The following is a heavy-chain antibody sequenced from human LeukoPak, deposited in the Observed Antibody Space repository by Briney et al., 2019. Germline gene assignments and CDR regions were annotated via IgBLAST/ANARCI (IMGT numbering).Heavy chain of an antibody. CDR1: GGTFSSYA. D-gene: IGHD5-24*01. J-gene: IGHJ4*02. Sequence: GASVKVSCKASGGTFSSYAISWVRQAPGQGLEWMGGIIPIFGTANYAQKFQGRVTITADESTSTAYMELSSLRSEDTAVYYCARSEMATIDFDYWGQGTLVTVSS. V-gene: IGHV1-69*13. CDR3: ARSEMATIDFDY. CDR2: IIPIFGTA.